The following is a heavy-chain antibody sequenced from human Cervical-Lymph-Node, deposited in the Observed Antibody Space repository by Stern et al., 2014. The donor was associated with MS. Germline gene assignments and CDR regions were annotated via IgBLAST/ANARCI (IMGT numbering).Heavy chain of an antibody. CDR2: IIPRFGTA. CDR3: ATAGVGVAAYNSFDP. Sequence: QVQLVQSGAEVKKPGSSVKVSCQASGGTFSSYGIIWVRQAPGQGLEWMGGIIPRFGTANNAQQFQGRVTIGADESTSTGYMELSSLRLEDTAVYYCATAGVGVAAYNSFDPWGQGTRVIVSS. V-gene: IGHV1-69*01. J-gene: IGHJ5*02. CDR1: GGTFSSYG. D-gene: IGHD3-10*01.